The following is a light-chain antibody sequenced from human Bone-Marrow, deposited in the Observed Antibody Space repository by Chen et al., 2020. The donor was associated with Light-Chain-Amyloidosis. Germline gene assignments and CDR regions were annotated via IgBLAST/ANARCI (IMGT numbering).Light chain of an antibody. Sequence: SYELTQPPSVSVAHGQTARITCSGDELPTQYAYWYQQQPGQAPVLVIHRDTERPSGISERFSGSSSGTTATLTISGVQAEDEADYHCQSADSSGTYEVIFGGGTKLTVL. CDR2: RDT. CDR3: QSADSSGTYEVI. V-gene: IGLV3-25*03. CDR1: ELPTQY. J-gene: IGLJ2*01.